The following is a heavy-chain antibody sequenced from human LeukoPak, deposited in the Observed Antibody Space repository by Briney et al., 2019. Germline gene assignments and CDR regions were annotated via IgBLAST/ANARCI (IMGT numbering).Heavy chain of an antibody. CDR1: GFTFSSYE. CDR3: ARGEGPYWGGDCYSDY. D-gene: IGHD2-21*02. Sequence: GGSLRLSCAASGFTFSSYEMNWVRQAPGKGLEWVSYISSSGSTIYYADSVKGRFTISRDNAKNSLYLQMNSLRAEDTAVYYCARGEGPYWGGDCYSDYWGQGTLVTVSS. J-gene: IGHJ4*02. V-gene: IGHV3-48*03. CDR2: ISSSGSTI.